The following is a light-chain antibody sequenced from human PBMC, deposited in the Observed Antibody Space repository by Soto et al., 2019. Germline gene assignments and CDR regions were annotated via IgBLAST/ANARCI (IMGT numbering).Light chain of an antibody. Sequence: EIVLTHSPATLSLSPWEIATLSCRASQSVSNYLAWYQQKPGQAPRLLIYGASSRATGIPDRFSGSGSGTDFTLTISRLEPEDFAVYYCQQYNNWPWTFGQGTKVDIK. V-gene: IGKV3-11*01. CDR1: QSVSNY. J-gene: IGKJ1*01. CDR2: GAS. CDR3: QQYNNWPWT.